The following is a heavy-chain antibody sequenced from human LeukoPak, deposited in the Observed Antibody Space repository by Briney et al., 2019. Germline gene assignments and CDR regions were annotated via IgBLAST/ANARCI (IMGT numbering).Heavy chain of an antibody. CDR2: IHYSGLT. J-gene: IGHJ4*02. CDR1: GGSVDGYY. V-gene: IGHV4-59*02. CDR3: ARDPPEDEWNSLDS. Sequence: SETLSLTCTVSGGSVDGYYWNWIRQAPGKGLEGIGFIHYSGLTVYSPSLQSRVSMSVDTSRNQFSLDLSSVTAADTALYYCARDPPEDEWNSLDSWGQGILVTVSS. D-gene: IGHD1-7*01.